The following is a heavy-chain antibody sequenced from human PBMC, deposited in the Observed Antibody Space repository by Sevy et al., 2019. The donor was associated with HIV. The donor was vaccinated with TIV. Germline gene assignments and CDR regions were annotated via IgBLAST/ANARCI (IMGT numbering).Heavy chain of an antibody. CDR3: ATNLAWVGSGSQDY. V-gene: IGHV3-21*01. CDR2: ISSSSSYM. J-gene: IGHJ4*02. CDR1: GFTFSTYS. D-gene: IGHD3-10*01. Sequence: GGSLRLSCAASGFTFSTYSMNWARQAPGKGLEWVSSISSSSSYMYYADSVRGRFTISRDNAKNSLYLQMNSLRAEDTAVYYCATNLAWVGSGSQDYWGQGTLVTVSS.